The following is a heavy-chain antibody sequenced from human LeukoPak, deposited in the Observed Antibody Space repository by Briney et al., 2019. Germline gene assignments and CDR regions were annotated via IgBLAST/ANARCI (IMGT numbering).Heavy chain of an antibody. Sequence: ASVKVSCKASGYTFTGYYMHWVRQAPGQGLEWMGIINPSGGSTSHAQKFQGRVTMTRDTSTSTVYMELSSLRSEDTAVYYCARVYSSGWYYFDYWGQGTLVTVSS. CDR3: ARVYSSGWYYFDY. V-gene: IGHV1-46*01. CDR1: GYTFTGYY. CDR2: INPSGGST. D-gene: IGHD6-19*01. J-gene: IGHJ4*02.